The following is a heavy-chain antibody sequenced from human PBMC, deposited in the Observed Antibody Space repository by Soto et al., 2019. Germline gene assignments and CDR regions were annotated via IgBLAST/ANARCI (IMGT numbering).Heavy chain of an antibody. Sequence: QVQLQESGPGLVKPSGTLSLTCAVSGGSISSSNWWSWVRQPPGKGLEWIGEIYHSGSTNYNPSLKSRVTISVDKSKNQFSLKLSSVTAADTAVYYCARPRAAIAARTLLTPGYFDYWGQGTLVTVSS. CDR1: GGSISSSNW. D-gene: IGHD6-6*01. V-gene: IGHV4-4*02. CDR3: ARPRAAIAARTLLTPGYFDY. CDR2: IYHSGST. J-gene: IGHJ4*02.